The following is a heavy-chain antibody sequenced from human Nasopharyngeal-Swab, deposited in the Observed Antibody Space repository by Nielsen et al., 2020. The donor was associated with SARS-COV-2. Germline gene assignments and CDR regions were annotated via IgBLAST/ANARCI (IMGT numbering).Heavy chain of an antibody. Sequence: GESLKISCVGTGFTFSSFWMSWVRQAPGKGLEWVANIRQDGGEKSYGDSVKGRFTISRDNAKNSVSLQMNSLRAEDTAVYYCAREGEWELLYGMDVWGQGTTVTVSS. J-gene: IGHJ6*02. CDR3: AREGEWELLYGMDV. D-gene: IGHD1-26*01. CDR2: IRQDGGEK. V-gene: IGHV3-7*01. CDR1: GFTFSSFW.